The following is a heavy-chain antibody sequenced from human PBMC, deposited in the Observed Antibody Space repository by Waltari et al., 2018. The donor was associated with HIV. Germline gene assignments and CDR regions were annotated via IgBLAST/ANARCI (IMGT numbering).Heavy chain of an antibody. V-gene: IGHV4-34*02. D-gene: IGHD3-16*01. Sequence: QVQLQQWGAGLLKPSETLSLTCAVYGGSFRNNFWSWIRHLPGKGLEWIGEINQSENTMYNPSLRCRVIPTVVPSKKQFSLKFRFVAASYTAMYYCARVLGGGHFVSWGQGTLLIVSS. J-gene: IGHJ4*02. CDR3: ARVLGGGHFVS. CDR1: GGSFRNNF. CDR2: INQSENT.